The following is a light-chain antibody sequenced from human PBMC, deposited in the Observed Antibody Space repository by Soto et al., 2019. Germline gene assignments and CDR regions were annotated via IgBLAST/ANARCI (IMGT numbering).Light chain of an antibody. V-gene: IGKV1-39*01. CDR1: QPIRTS. CDR2: SAS. J-gene: IGKJ1*01. CDR3: LQGYNTFWT. Sequence: DIQMTQSPSFLSASVGDSVTVTCRASQPIRTSLPWYQQRAGKAPKVLISSASRLQSGVSSRFSGSGSGTHFTLTISSLRPEDSATYYCLQGYNTFWTFGQGTKVEIK.